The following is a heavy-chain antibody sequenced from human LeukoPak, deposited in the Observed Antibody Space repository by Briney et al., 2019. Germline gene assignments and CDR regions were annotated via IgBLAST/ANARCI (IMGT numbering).Heavy chain of an antibody. J-gene: IGHJ4*02. Sequence: GELLRTSCKCSGYNFISWVRQMRGKGVEGMGRIDPSDSYGTYDPSFQGHVTSSGDKSISTAYLQWSSLKASDTAMYYCANLHYGSGSVSDFWGQGTLVTVSS. D-gene: IGHD3-10*01. V-gene: IGHV5-10-1*01. CDR3: ANLHYGSGSVSDF. CDR1: GYNF. CDR2: IDPSDSYG.